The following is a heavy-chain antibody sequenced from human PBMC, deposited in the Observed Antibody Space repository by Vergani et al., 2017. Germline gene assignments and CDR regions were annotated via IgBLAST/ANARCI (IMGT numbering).Heavy chain of an antibody. CDR2: ISSGGGDT. Sequence: EVQLLESGGGLVQPGGSRRLSCAGAGFTFDTYTMAYVRQAPGQGLEWVATISSGGGDTFYADSVKGRFTISRDNSKNTLFLQMNSLKDEDTAVYYCTTAWGLYYLHGEYFQYWGRGTLVSVSS. J-gene: IGHJ1*01. CDR3: TTAWGLYYLHGEYFQY. D-gene: IGHD3-10*01. CDR1: GFTFDTYT. V-gene: IGHV3-23*01.